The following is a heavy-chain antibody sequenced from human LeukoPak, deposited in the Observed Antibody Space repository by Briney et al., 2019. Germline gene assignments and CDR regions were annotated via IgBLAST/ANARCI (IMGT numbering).Heavy chain of an antibody. CDR2: ISSSSSYI. V-gene: IGHV3-21*01. D-gene: IGHD4-11*01. J-gene: IGHJ4*02. CDR3: ARDAGYSNYVDY. CDR1: GFTFSSHN. Sequence: GGSLRLSCAASGFTFSSHNMNWVRQAPGKGLEWVSSISSSSSYIHYADSVKGRFTISRDNAKNSLYLQMNSLRAEDTAAYYCARDAGYSNYVDYWGQGTLVTVSS.